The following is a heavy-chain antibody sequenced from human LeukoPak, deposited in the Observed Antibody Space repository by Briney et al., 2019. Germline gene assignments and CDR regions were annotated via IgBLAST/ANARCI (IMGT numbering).Heavy chain of an antibody. CDR1: GGSISSYY. CDR3: ARRAWSYYGMDV. V-gene: IGHV4-59*08. Sequence: PSETLSLTCTVSGGSISSYYWSWIRQPPGKGLEWIGYIYYSGSTNYNPSLKSRVTISVDTSKNQFSLKLSSVTAADTAVYYCARRAWSYYGMDVWGQGTTVTVSS. J-gene: IGHJ6*02. D-gene: IGHD3-3*01. CDR2: IYYSGST.